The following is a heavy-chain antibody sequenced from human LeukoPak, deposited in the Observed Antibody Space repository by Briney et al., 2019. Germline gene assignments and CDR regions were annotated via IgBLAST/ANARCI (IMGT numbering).Heavy chain of an antibody. D-gene: IGHD3-10*01. V-gene: IGHV4-59*11. CDR2: VYYSGST. CDR3: ARGARYYYGSGSYGNYYMDV. CDR1: GGSISGPY. Sequence: TSETLSLTCTVSGGSISGPYWSWVRQPPGKGLEWIGDVYYSGSTHQNPSLKSRVTISVDTSKNQFSLKLSSVTAADTAVYYCARGARYYYGSGSYGNYYMDVWGKGTTVTVSS. J-gene: IGHJ6*03.